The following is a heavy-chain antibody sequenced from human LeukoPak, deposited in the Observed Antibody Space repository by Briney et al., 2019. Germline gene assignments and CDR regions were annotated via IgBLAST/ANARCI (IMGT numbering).Heavy chain of an antibody. V-gene: IGHV3-21*01. J-gene: IGHJ4*02. CDR1: GFTFSSYR. D-gene: IGHD1-1*01. Sequence: AGGSLRPSCVASGFTFSSYRMNWVRQAPGKGLEWVSSISSTSTYIYYADSLKGRFTISRDNAKNSLFLQMNSLGAEDTAVYYCARDRGGTSFVDYWGQGTLVTVSS. CDR2: ISSTSTYI. CDR3: ARDRGGTSFVDY.